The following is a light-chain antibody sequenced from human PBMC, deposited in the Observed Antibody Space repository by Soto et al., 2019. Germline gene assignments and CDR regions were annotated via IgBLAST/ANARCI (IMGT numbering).Light chain of an antibody. CDR1: QSVSSN. J-gene: IGKJ2*01. Sequence: EIVMTQSPATLSVSPGERATLSCRASQSVSSNLAWYQQKPGQAPRLLIYGASTRATGIPARFSGSGSGTESTLTISSLQSEAFAVYYCEQYNNWPLLFGQGTKLEIK. CDR2: GAS. CDR3: EQYNNWPLL. V-gene: IGKV3-15*01.